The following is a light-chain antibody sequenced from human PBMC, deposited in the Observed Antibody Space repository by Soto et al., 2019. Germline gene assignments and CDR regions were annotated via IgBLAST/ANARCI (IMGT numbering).Light chain of an antibody. V-gene: IGKV3-11*01. CDR2: NTS. Sequence: DIVLTHSPATLSLSPGERATLSCRASQSVGSYLAWYQQKPGQAPRLLIFNTSNRATGIPARFSGSGSGTDFTLTISGLEPEDFAVYYCQQRTNRPPITFGQGTRLEI. J-gene: IGKJ5*01. CDR3: QQRTNRPPIT. CDR1: QSVGSY.